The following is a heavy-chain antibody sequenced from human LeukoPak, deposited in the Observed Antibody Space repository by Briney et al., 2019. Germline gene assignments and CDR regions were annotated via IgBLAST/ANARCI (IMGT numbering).Heavy chain of an antibody. CDR3: ARAQFTMVRGVAIPLFDY. CDR1: GFTFNRSW. V-gene: IGHV3-7*03. CDR2: IKQDGSEK. Sequence: GGSLRLSCAASGFTFNRSWMSWVRQAPGMGLEWVANIKQDGSEKYYVDSVKGRFTISRDNAKNSLYLQMNSLRAEDTAVFYCARAQFTMVRGVAIPLFDYWGQGTPVTVSS. D-gene: IGHD3-10*01. J-gene: IGHJ4*02.